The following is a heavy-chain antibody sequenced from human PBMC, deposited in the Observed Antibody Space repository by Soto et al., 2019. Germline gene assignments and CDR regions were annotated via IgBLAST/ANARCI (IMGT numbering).Heavy chain of an antibody. CDR3: ARDKGRSPLDS. Sequence: EVQLVESGGGLVQPGGSLRLSCAASGFTFSSYSMNWVRQAPGKGLEWVSYISSSSRTIYYADSVKGRFTISSDNAKNSLYLQMTSLSAEDTAVYYCARDKGRSPLDSCGQGTLVTVSS. V-gene: IGHV3-48*01. CDR1: GFTFSSYS. J-gene: IGHJ5*01. D-gene: IGHD2-15*01. CDR2: ISSSSRTI.